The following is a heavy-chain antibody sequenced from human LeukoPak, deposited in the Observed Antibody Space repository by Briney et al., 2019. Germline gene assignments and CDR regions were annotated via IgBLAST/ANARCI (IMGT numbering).Heavy chain of an antibody. D-gene: IGHD5/OR15-5a*01. Sequence: SETLALTCAVSGGTISSYYWNWIRQPAGKGLEWIGRIYASGSPKNPSLASRVTMSLDTSQNHFPLELGSVTAADKAVYFCARAIGYSVMNWGQGTMVTVSS. J-gene: IGHJ4*02. CDR2: IYASGSP. CDR3: ARAIGYSVMN. V-gene: IGHV4-4*07. CDR1: GGTISSYY.